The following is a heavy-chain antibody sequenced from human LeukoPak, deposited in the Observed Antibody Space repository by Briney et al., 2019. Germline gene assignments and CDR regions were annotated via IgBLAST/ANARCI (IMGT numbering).Heavy chain of an antibody. D-gene: IGHD6-13*01. CDR3: ARGGDSSNWYPGYFEY. CDR1: GFTYSSYW. CDR2: IKSDGSST. Sequence: GGSPRLSCAASGFTYSSYWMHWVRQAPGKGPVWVSRIKSDGSSTRFADSVQGRFTISRDNGKITLYLQMNSLRAEDTAVYYCARGGDSSNWYPGYFEYWGQGALVTVSS. J-gene: IGHJ4*02. V-gene: IGHV3-74*01.